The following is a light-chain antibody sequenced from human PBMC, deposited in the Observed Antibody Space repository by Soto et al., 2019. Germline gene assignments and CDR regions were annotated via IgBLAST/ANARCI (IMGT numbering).Light chain of an antibody. CDR2: GAS. J-gene: IGKJ1*01. CDR1: QSVSSN. CDR3: QQYNNSPET. V-gene: IGKV3-15*01. Sequence: EILMTQSPARLSVATGERATLACRASQSVSSNLDWYQKKNGKAPRLLTYGASTRPTGIPARFSGSGYGTELTLTISSLKYEDFAVYYCQQYNNSPETFGHGTQVDIK.